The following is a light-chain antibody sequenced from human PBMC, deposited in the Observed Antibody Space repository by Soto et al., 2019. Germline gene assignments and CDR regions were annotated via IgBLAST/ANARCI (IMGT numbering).Light chain of an antibody. CDR3: QSYDSTLSARYV. J-gene: IGLJ1*01. V-gene: IGLV1-40*01. CDR1: SXNIGAGYD. CDR2: GNT. Sequence: QSALTQPPSVSGAPGQRVTISCTGSSXNIGAGYDVHWYQQRPGTAPKLLIFGNTNRPSGVPDRFSGSKSGTSASLAITGLQAEDEGDYYCQSYDSTLSARYVFGTGTKVAVL.